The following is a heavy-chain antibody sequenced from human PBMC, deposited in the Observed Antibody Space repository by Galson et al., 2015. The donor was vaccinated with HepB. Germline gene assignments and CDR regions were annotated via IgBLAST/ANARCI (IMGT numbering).Heavy chain of an antibody. J-gene: IGHJ4*02. D-gene: IGHD4/OR15-4a*01. CDR2: ISANSGNT. V-gene: IGHV1-18*04. CDR1: GYTFTTNG. Sequence: QSGAEVKKPGESLKISCKASGYTFTTNGISWVRQAPGQGLEWMGWISANSGNTKYAQNFQERVTLTRDTSTSTVYLELRNLRSDDTAAYYCARDRDYRFDYWGQGTLVTVSS. CDR3: ARDRDYRFDY.